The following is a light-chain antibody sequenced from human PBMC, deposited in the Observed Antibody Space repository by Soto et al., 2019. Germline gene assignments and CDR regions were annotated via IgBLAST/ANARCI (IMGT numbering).Light chain of an antibody. CDR3: QQYNDWPRT. CDR1: QSVSSN. CDR2: GAS. Sequence: IVMTQSPATLSVSPGERATLSCRASQSVSSNLSWYQQKPGQAPRLLIYGASTRATGIPARFSGSGSGTEFTLTISSLQSEDFAFYYCQQYNDWPRTFGHGTKVEVK. J-gene: IGKJ1*01. V-gene: IGKV3-15*01.